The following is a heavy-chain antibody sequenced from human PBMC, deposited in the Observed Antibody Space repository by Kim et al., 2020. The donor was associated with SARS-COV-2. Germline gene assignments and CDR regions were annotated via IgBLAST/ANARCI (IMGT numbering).Heavy chain of an antibody. Sequence: GGSLRLSCAASGFTFSSYSMNWVRQAPGKGLEWVSSISSSSSYIYYADSVKGRFTLSRDNAKNSLYLQMNSLRAEDTAVYYCARVYCSGGSCYLFDYWGQGDLLTVSS. CDR2: ISSSSSYI. V-gene: IGHV3-21*01. D-gene: IGHD2-15*01. CDR3: ARVYCSGGSCYLFDY. CDR1: GFTFSSYS. J-gene: IGHJ4*02.